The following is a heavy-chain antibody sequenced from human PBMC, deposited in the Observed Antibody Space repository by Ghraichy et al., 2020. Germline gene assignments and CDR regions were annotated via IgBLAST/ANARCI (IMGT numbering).Heavy chain of an antibody. D-gene: IGHD2-21*02. J-gene: IGHJ4*02. CDR3: ARGVTDY. Sequence: SETLSLTCAVYGGSFSGYYWSWIRQPPGKGLEWIGEINHSGSTNYNPSLKSRVTISVDTSKNQFSLKLSSVTAADTAVYYCARGVTDYWGQGTLVTVSS. V-gene: IGHV4-34*01. CDR1: GGSFSGYY. CDR2: INHSGST.